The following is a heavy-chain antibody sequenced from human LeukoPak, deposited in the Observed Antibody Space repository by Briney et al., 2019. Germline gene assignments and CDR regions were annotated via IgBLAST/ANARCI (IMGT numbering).Heavy chain of an antibody. CDR2: IQPAGSEK. CDR1: GFTFCNYW. V-gene: IGHV3-7*05. J-gene: IGHJ4*02. CDR3: ARGSMGARDY. D-gene: IGHD1-26*01. Sequence: PGGSPRLSCAAPGFTFCNYWMHWVRPNPGKGLEWVATIQPAGSEKYYLDSVTGRFSISRDNAKDSVYLQMNSLRAEDTAVYYCARGSMGARDYWGQGTLVTVSS.